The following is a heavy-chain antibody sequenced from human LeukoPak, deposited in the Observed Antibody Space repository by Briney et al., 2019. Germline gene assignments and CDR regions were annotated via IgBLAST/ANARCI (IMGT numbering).Heavy chain of an antibody. Sequence: SETLSLTCTVSGGSISSYYWSWIRQPPGKGLEWIGYIYYSGSTNYNPSLKSRVTISVDTSKNQFSLKLSSVTAADTAVYYCARHYSSSWYLDAFDIWGQGTMVTVSS. CDR1: GGSISSYY. CDR3: ARHYSSSWYLDAFDI. J-gene: IGHJ3*02. V-gene: IGHV4-59*08. CDR2: IYYSGST. D-gene: IGHD6-13*01.